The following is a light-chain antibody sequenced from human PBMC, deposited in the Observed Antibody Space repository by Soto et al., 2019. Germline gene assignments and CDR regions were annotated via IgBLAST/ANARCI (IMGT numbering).Light chain of an antibody. CDR1: QSVNAN. V-gene: IGKV3-15*01. Sequence: EVVMTQSPATLSVSPGERATLSCRASQSVNANLDWYQQKPGQAPRLLIHGASNRATGIPARFSGSGFGTEFMLTISSLQSEDFAVYYCQQYNTWLWTFGQVTKVEI. CDR3: QQYNTWLWT. CDR2: GAS. J-gene: IGKJ1*01.